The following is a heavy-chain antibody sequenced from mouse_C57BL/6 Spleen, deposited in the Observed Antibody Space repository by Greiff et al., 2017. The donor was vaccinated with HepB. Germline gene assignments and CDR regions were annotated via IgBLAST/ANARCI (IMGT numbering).Heavy chain of an antibody. CDR3: ARRGGVVAPFDY. Sequence: VQLQQSGAELVKPGASVKMSCKASGYTFTSYWITWVKQRPGQGLEWIGDIYPGSGSTNYNEKFKSKATLTVDTSSSTAYMQLSSLTSEDSAVYYCARRGGVVAPFDYWGQGTTLTVSS. CDR2: IYPGSGST. J-gene: IGHJ2*01. V-gene: IGHV1-55*01. CDR1: GYTFTSYW. D-gene: IGHD1-1*01.